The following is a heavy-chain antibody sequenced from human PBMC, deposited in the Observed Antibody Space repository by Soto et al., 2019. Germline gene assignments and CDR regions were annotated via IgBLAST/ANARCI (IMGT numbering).Heavy chain of an antibody. Sequence: QVQLQQWGAGLLRPSETLSLTCAVSGGSFSGYYWTWIRQSPGKGLEWIGEITHTGRIATTNYNPSLKSRAIISVDTSKNQFSLRLTSVTAADTAVYYCARDPLYNPGDARGGQGTLVTVSS. J-gene: IGHJ4*02. CDR3: ARDPLYNPGDAR. D-gene: IGHD3-10*01. V-gene: IGHV4-34*01. CDR1: GGSFSGYY. CDR2: ITHTGRIATT.